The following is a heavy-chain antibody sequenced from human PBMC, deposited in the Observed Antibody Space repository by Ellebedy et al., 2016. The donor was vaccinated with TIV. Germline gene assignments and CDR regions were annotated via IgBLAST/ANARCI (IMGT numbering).Heavy chain of an antibody. CDR2: INYSGST. V-gene: IGHV4-39*07. J-gene: IGHJ4*02. CDR3: ARGLQYYDILTGPNLGHFDY. D-gene: IGHD3-9*01. CDR1: GGSISSSSYY. Sequence: GSLRLXXTVSGGSISSSSYYWGWIRQPPGKGLEWIGSINYSGSTYYNPSLKSRVTISVDTSKNQFSLKLSSVTAADTAVYYCARGLQYYDILTGPNLGHFDYWGQGTLVTVSS.